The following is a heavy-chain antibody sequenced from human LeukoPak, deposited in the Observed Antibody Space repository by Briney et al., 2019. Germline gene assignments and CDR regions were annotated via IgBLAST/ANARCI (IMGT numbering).Heavy chain of an antibody. CDR2: ISGSGGST. V-gene: IGHV3-23*01. CDR1: GFTFSSYA. Sequence: GGSLRLSCAASGFTFSSYAMTWVRQAPAKGLEWVSAISGSGGSTYYADSVKGRFTISRDNSKNTLYLQMNSLRAEDTAVYYCAKDVRYCSSTSCYPENLDYWGRGTLVTVSS. CDR3: AKDVRYCSSTSCYPENLDY. D-gene: IGHD2-2*01. J-gene: IGHJ4*02.